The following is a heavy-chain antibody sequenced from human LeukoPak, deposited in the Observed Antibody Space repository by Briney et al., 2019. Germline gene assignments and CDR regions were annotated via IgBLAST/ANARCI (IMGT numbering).Heavy chain of an antibody. CDR3: ARDEANGYDSHFDY. Sequence: RASVTVSCKASGYTFTSYYMHWVRQAPGRGLEWMGIINPSGGSTSYAQKFHGRVTMTRDTSTSTVYMELSSLRSEDTAVYYCARDEANGYDSHFDYWGQGTLVTVSS. D-gene: IGHD5-12*01. CDR2: INPSGGST. J-gene: IGHJ4*02. CDR1: GYTFTSYY. V-gene: IGHV1-46*01.